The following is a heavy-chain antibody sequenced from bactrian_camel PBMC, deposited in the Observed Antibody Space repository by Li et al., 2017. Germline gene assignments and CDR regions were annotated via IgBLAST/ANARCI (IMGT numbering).Heavy chain of an antibody. V-gene: IGHV3S40*01. CDR1: GFTAGSYY. CDR3: QSRCFRDGNWRLV. CDR2: INSGGGYT. J-gene: IGHJ4*01. D-gene: IGHD8*01. Sequence: QLVESGGGLVQPGGSLRLSCAASGFTAGSYYMSWVRQAPGKGLEWVSGINSGGGYTLYADSVMGRATISLDNATNTVYLQLNSATPEDTAMYSCQSRCFRDGNWRLVRGKGTQVTVS.